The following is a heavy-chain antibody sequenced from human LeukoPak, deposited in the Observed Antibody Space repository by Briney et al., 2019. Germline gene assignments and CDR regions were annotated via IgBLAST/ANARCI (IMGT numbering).Heavy chain of an antibody. CDR2: IHPNSGKT. CDR3: ARGHYGGNRYFDI. CDR1: GYTFRSYE. Sequence: APVKVSCKASGYTFRSYEINWVRQAPGQGLEWVGWIHPNSGKTGYAQKFQGRVTMTRDTSTETAFIELSSLKFDDTATFYCARGHYGGNRYFDIWGQGTLVTVSS. D-gene: IGHD4-23*01. V-gene: IGHV1-8*01. J-gene: IGHJ4*02.